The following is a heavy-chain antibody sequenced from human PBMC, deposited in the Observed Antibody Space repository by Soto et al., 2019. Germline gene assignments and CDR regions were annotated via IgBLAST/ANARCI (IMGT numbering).Heavy chain of an antibody. V-gene: IGHV3-23*01. CDR1: GFTVSNNY. J-gene: IGHJ4*02. D-gene: IGHD1-26*01. CDR3: AKGSGSDY. Sequence: PGGSLRLSCAASGFTVSNNYMSWVRQAPGKGLEWVSAISGSGGSTYYADSVKGRFTISRDNSKNTLYLQMNSLRAEDTAVYYCAKGSGSDYWGQGTLVTVSS. CDR2: ISGSGGST.